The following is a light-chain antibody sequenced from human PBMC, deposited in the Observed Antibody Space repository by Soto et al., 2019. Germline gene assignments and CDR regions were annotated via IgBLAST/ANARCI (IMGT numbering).Light chain of an antibody. CDR1: QSVSSRY. Sequence: EIVLTQSPGTLSLSPGERATLSCRASQSVSSRYLAWYQKKPGQAPRLLIYGASSRATGIPDRFSGSGSGTDFTLTIRRLEPEDFAVYYCQQYDSSPPGTFGQGTKVDNK. CDR3: QQYDSSPPGT. V-gene: IGKV3-20*01. J-gene: IGKJ1*01. CDR2: GAS.